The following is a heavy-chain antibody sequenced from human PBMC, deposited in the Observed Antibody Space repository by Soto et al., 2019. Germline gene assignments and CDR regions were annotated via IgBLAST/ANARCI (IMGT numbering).Heavy chain of an antibody. D-gene: IGHD6-6*01. J-gene: IGHJ4*02. CDR3: ARYIAAPYYFDY. CDR1: GGSISSSSYY. CDR2: IYYSGST. Sequence: QLQLQESGPGLVKPSETLSLTCTVSGGSISSSSYYWGWIRQPPGKGLEGIGSIYYSGSTYYNPSLKSRVTISVDTSKNQFSLKLSSVTAADTAVYYCARYIAAPYYFDYWGQGTLVTVSS. V-gene: IGHV4-39*01.